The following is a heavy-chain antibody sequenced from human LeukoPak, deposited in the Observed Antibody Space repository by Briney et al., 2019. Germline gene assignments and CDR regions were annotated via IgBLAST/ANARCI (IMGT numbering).Heavy chain of an antibody. Sequence: GGSLRLPCAASGFIFSSFTMNWVRQAPGKGLEWVSSINSGSNSIYYADSVKGRFTISRDNAKNSLYLQMNSLRAEDTAVYYCTRGSYGDYGYWGQGALVTVSS. CDR2: INSGSNSI. CDR1: GFIFSSFT. V-gene: IGHV3-21*01. J-gene: IGHJ4*02. D-gene: IGHD4-17*01. CDR3: TRGSYGDYGY.